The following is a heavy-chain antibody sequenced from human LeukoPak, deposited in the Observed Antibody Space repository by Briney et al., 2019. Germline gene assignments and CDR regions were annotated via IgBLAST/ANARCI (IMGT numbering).Heavy chain of an antibody. CDR3: VPNYGGNSRDAFDI. V-gene: IGHV7-4-1*02. CDR2: INTNTGNP. Sequence: VSVKVSCKASGYTFTSYAMNWVRQAPGQGLEWMGWINTNTGNPTYAQGFTGRFVFSLDTSVSTAYLQISSLKAEDTAVYYCVPNYGGNSRDAFDIWGQGTMVTVSS. CDR1: GYTFTSYA. J-gene: IGHJ3*02. D-gene: IGHD4-23*01.